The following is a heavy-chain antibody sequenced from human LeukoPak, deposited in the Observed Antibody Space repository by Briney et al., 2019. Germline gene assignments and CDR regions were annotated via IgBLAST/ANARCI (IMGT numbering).Heavy chain of an antibody. CDR2: IYYSGST. V-gene: IGHV4-59*01. CDR1: GGSISSYY. Sequence: PSETLSLTCTVSGGSISSYYWSWIRQPPGKGLEWIGYIYYSGSTNYNPSLKSRVTISVDTSKNQFSLKLSSVTAADTAVYYCARGLGGYYDSSGNYYYYYMDVWGKGTTVTVSS. J-gene: IGHJ6*03. D-gene: IGHD3-22*01. CDR3: ARGLGGYYDSSGNYYYYYMDV.